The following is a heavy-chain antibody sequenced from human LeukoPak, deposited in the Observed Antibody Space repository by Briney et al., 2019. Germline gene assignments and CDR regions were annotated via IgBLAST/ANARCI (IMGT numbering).Heavy chain of an antibody. D-gene: IGHD6-13*01. CDR1: GGSISSYY. J-gene: IGHJ3*02. CDR3: ARPPYSSSWYGAFDI. CDR2: INHSGST. V-gene: IGHV4-34*01. Sequence: PSETLSLTCTVSGGSISSYYWSWIRQPPGKGLEWIGEINHSGSTNYNPSLKSRVTISVDTSKNQFSLKLSSVTAADTAVYYCARPPYSSSWYGAFDIWGQGTMVTVSS.